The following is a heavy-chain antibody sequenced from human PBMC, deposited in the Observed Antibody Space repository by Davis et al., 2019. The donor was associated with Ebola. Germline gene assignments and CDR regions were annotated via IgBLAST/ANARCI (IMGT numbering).Heavy chain of an antibody. J-gene: IGHJ4*02. D-gene: IGHD4-17*01. CDR1: GFTLTTYV. Sequence: GESLKISCAASGFTLTTYVMSWVRQAPGKGLEWVSGISDSGATTYYADSVKGRFTISRDNSKNTLYLQMNSVRAEDTGLYYCAKRNYGDYNHYFDNWGQGTLVTVSS. CDR3: AKRNYGDYNHYFDN. CDR2: ISDSGATT. V-gene: IGHV3-23*01.